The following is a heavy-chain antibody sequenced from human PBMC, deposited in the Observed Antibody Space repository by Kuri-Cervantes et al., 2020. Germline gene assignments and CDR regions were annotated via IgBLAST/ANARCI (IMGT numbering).Heavy chain of an antibody. V-gene: IGHV3-9*01. CDR2: ISWNSGSI. J-gene: IGHJ4*02. Sequence: GGSLRLSCAASGFTFDDYAMHWVRQAPGKGLEWVSGISWNSGSIGYADSVKGRFTISRDNAKNSLYLQMNSLRAEDTAVYYCATIAQANNWNHLPFDYWGQGTLVTVSS. CDR1: GFTFDDYA. D-gene: IGHD1-14*01. CDR3: ATIAQANNWNHLPFDY.